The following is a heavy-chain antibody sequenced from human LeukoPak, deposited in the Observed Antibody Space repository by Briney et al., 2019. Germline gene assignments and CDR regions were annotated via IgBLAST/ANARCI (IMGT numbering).Heavy chain of an antibody. Sequence: PGGSLRLSCAATGFTFDDYAMHWVRQAPGKGLEWVSGISWNSGSIGYADSVKGRFTISRDNAKNSLYLQMNSLRAEDTALYYCAKDGGYDHSFYFDYWGQGTLVTVSS. CDR1: GFTFDDYA. CDR2: ISWNSGSI. D-gene: IGHD5-12*01. J-gene: IGHJ4*02. V-gene: IGHV3-9*01. CDR3: AKDGGYDHSFYFDY.